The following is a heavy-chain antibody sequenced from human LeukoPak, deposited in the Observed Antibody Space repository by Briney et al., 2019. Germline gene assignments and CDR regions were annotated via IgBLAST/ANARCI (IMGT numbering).Heavy chain of an antibody. Sequence: GGSLRLSCAASGFTFSSYAMHWVRQAPGKGLEWVAVISYDGSNKYYADSVKGRFTISRDNSKNTLYLQMNSLRAEDTAVYYCARGGYYDSSGYSDTFDYWGQGTLVTVSS. V-gene: IGHV3-30-3*01. D-gene: IGHD3-22*01. CDR1: GFTFSSYA. CDR2: ISYDGSNK. J-gene: IGHJ4*02. CDR3: ARGGYYDSSGYSDTFDY.